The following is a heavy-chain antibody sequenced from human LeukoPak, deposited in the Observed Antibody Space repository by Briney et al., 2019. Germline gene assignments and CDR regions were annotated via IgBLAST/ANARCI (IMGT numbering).Heavy chain of an antibody. CDR2: IHTSGSA. Sequence: PSQTLSLTCTVSGGSLSSGTFYWSWIRHPAGTGLEWIGRIHTSGSANSNPSLKSRVTISVDTSKNQLSLNLTSVTAADTAVYYCARGLATRPDWFDPWGQGTLVTVSS. D-gene: IGHD6-6*01. CDR3: ARGLATRPDWFDP. V-gene: IGHV4-61*02. J-gene: IGHJ5*02. CDR1: GGSLSSGTFY.